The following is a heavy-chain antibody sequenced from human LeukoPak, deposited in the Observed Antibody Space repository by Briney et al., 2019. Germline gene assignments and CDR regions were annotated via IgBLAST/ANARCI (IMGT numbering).Heavy chain of an antibody. CDR1: GFTFSSYW. D-gene: IGHD3-22*01. CDR2: INSDGSST. J-gene: IGHJ4*02. CDR3: AKVPRLYYYDSSGYPY. Sequence: PGGSLRLSCAASGFTFSSYWMHWVRQAPGKGLVWVSRINSDGSSTSYADSVKGRFTISRDNAKNTLYLQMNSLRAEDTAVYYCAKVPRLYYYDSSGYPYWGQGTLVTVSS. V-gene: IGHV3-74*01.